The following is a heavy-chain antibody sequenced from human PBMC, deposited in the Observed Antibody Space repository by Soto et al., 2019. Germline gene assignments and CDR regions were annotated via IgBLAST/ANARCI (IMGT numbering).Heavy chain of an antibody. D-gene: IGHD5-18*01. CDR3: AKVALGGYSYFDY. CDR1: GYTFTSYA. V-gene: IGHV1-3*01. Sequence: ASVKVSCKASGYTFTSYAMHWVRQAPGQRLEWMGWINAGNGNTKYSQKFQGRVTITRDTSASTAYMELSSLRSEDTAVYYCAKVALGGYSYFDYWGQGTLVTVSS. J-gene: IGHJ4*02. CDR2: INAGNGNT.